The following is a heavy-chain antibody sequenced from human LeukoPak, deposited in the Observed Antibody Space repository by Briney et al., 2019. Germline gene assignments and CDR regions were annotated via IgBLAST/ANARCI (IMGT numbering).Heavy chain of an antibody. Sequence: SETLSLTCTVSGGSISSSSYYWSWIRQHPGKGLEWIGYIYYSGSTYYNPSLKSRVTISVDTSKNQFSLKLTSVTAADTAVYFCARDHHYYDHSGTPADYWGQGTLVTVSS. CDR2: IYYSGST. J-gene: IGHJ4*02. D-gene: IGHD3-22*01. CDR3: ARDHHYYDHSGTPADY. CDR1: GGSISSSSYY. V-gene: IGHV4-31*03.